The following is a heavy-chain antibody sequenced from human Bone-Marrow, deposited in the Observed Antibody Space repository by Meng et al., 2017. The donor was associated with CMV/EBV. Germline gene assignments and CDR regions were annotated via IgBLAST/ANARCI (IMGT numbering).Heavy chain of an antibody. D-gene: IGHD6-13*01. J-gene: IGHJ4*02. CDR3: ALAADGTAPEY. Sequence: SETLSLTCAVYGGSFSGYYWSWIRQPPGKGLEWIGEINHSGSTNYNPSLKSRVTISVDTSKNQFSLKLSSVTAADTAVYYCALAADGTAPEYWGRGPLVTFSS. V-gene: IGHV4-34*01. CDR2: INHSGST. CDR1: GGSFSGYY.